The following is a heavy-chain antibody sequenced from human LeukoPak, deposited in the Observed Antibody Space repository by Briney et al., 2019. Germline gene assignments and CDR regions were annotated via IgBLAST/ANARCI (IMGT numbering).Heavy chain of an antibody. CDR3: ARNYDILTGYDY. CDR2: IYHSGST. V-gene: IGHV4-38-2*01. D-gene: IGHD3-9*01. Sequence: PSETLSLTXAVSGYSISSGYYWGWIRQPPGKWLEWIGSIYHSGSTYYNPSLKSRVTISVDTSKNQFSLKLSSVTAADTAVYYCARNYDILTGYDYWGQGTLVTVSS. J-gene: IGHJ4*02. CDR1: GYSISSGYY.